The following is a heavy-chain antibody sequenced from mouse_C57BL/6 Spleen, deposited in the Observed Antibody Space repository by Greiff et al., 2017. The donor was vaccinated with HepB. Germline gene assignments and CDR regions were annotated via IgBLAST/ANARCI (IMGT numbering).Heavy chain of an antibody. J-gene: IGHJ1*03. CDR2: INPSTGGT. CDR1: GYSFTGYY. V-gene: IGHV1-42*01. CDR3: ARGYSNYLYWYFDV. Sequence: VQLKQSGPELVKPGASVKISCKASGYSFTGYYMNWVKQSPEKSLEWIGEINPSTGGTTYNQKFKAKATLTVDKSSSTAYMQLKSLTSEDSAVYYCARGYSNYLYWYFDVWGTGTTVTVSS. D-gene: IGHD2-5*01.